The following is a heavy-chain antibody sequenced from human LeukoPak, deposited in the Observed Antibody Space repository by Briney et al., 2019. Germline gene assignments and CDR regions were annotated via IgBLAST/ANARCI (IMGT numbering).Heavy chain of an antibody. Sequence: ASVKVSCKASGGTFSSYAISWVRQAPGQGLEWMGGIIPIFGTANYAQKFQGRVTITADESTSTAYMELRSLRSDDTAVYYCARRRSSNYFDYWGQGTLVTVSS. CDR1: GGTFSSYA. J-gene: IGHJ4*02. CDR3: ARRRSSNYFDY. V-gene: IGHV1-69*13. CDR2: IIPIFGTA.